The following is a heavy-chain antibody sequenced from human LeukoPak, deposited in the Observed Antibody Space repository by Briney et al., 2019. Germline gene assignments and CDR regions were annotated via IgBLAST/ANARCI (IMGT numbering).Heavy chain of an antibody. CDR3: AKDPESYRFGYYFDY. J-gene: IGHJ4*02. CDR2: ISGSGGST. V-gene: IGHV3-23*01. CDR1: GFTFSNYV. D-gene: IGHD3-16*01. Sequence: PGGSLRLSCAASGFTFSNYVMSWVRQAPGKGLEWVSAISGSGGSTYYADSVKGRFTISRDNSKNTLYLQMNSLRAEDTAVYYCAKDPESYRFGYYFDYWGQGTLVTVSS.